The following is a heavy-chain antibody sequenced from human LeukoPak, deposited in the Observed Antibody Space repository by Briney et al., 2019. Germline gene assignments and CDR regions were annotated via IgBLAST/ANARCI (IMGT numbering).Heavy chain of an antibody. CDR3: ARGQGGYSSSSLDY. D-gene: IGHD6-6*01. Sequence: GASVKVSCKASGYSFSSYYIHWVRQAPRQGLEWMEKINPSGASTSYAQKLQGRVTVTRDMSTTTVYMDVSSLRSEDTAVYYCARGQGGYSSSSLDYWGQGTLVTVSS. J-gene: IGHJ4*02. CDR1: GYSFSSYY. CDR2: INPSGAST. V-gene: IGHV1-46*04.